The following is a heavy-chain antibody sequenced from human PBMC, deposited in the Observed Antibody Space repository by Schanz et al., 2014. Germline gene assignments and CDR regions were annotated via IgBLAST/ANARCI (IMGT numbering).Heavy chain of an antibody. CDR2: IIPILDIT. CDR3: ARAGQDYSDSSGYATYYFGN. CDR1: GYTFSSFA. D-gene: IGHD3-22*01. Sequence: VQLVQSGAEVKKPGASVKVSCKASGYTFSSFAIFWVRQAPGQGLEWMGTIIPILDITNYAQKFQGRVTITADKSTSTAYMELSNLRSEDTAVYYCARAGQDYSDSSGYATYYFGNWGQGTLVTVSS. J-gene: IGHJ4*02. V-gene: IGHV1-69*09.